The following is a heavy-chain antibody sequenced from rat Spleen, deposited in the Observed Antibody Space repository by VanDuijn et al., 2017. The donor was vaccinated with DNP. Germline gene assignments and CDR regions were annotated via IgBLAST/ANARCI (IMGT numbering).Heavy chain of an antibody. CDR2: INTGSGIT. D-gene: IGHD1-12*02. CDR3: ARWDDGLDY. CDR1: GYTFAIYY. J-gene: IGHJ2*01. V-gene: IGHV1-43*01. Sequence: QVQLQQSGAELAKPGSSVKISCKASGYTFAIYYIGWIKQTTGQGLDYIGSINTGSGITNYNEKFKAKATLTVDKSSSTALMQLSSLTPDDSAVYYCARWDDGLDYWGQGVMVTVSS.